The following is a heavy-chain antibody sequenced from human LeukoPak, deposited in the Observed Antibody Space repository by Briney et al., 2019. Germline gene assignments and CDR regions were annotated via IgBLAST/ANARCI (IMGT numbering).Heavy chain of an antibody. Sequence: ASVKVSCKVSGYTLTELSMHWVRRAPGKGLEWMGGFDPEDGETIYAQKFQGRVTMTEDTSTDTAYMELSSLRSEDTAVYYCATWAQVGDRYFDLWGRGTLVTVSS. J-gene: IGHJ2*01. V-gene: IGHV1-24*01. CDR2: FDPEDGET. CDR3: ATWAQVGDRYFDL. D-gene: IGHD1-26*01. CDR1: GYTLTELS.